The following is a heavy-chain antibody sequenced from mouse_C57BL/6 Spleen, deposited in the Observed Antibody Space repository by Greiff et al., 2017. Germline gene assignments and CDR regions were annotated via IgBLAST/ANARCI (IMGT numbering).Heavy chain of an antibody. V-gene: IGHV1-55*01. CDR1: GYTFTSYW. J-gene: IGHJ2*01. CDR2: IYPGSGST. D-gene: IGHD1-1*01. Sequence: QVQLQQPGAELVKPGASVKMSCKASGYTFTSYWITWVKQRPGQGLEWIGDIYPGSGSTNYNEKFKSKATLTVDTSSSTAYMQLSSLTSEDSAVYYCASVDYYGSSYEGDFDYWGQGTTLTVSS. CDR3: ASVDYYGSSYEGDFDY.